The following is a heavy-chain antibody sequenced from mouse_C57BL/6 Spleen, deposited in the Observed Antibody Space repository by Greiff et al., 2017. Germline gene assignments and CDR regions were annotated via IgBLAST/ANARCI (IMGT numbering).Heavy chain of an antibody. V-gene: IGHV1-26*01. CDR3: ASLDSSGYPYAMDY. J-gene: IGHJ4*01. CDR2: INPNNGGT. CDR1: GYTFTDYY. Sequence: VQLQQSGPELVKPGASVKISCKASGYTFTDYYMNWVKQSHGKSLEWIGDINPNNGGTSYNQKFKGKATLTVDKSSSTAYMELRSLTSEDSAVYYCASLDSSGYPYAMDYWGQGTSVTVSS. D-gene: IGHD3-2*02.